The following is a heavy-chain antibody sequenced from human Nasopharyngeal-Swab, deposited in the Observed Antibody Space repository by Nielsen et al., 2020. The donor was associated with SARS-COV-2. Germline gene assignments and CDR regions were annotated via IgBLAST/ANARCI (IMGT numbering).Heavy chain of an antibody. D-gene: IGHD6-13*01. CDR1: GFTFSSYW. V-gene: IGHV3-74*01. CDR3: ARAGWGYSSSWYIYYYYGMDV. J-gene: IGHJ6*02. CDR2: ITWNSGI. Sequence: GESLKISCAASGFTFSSYWMHWVRQAPGGGLEWVSGITWNSGIGYTDSVKGRFTISRDNSKNTLYLQMNSLRAEDTAVYYCARAGWGYSSSWYIYYYYGMDVWGQGTTVTVSS.